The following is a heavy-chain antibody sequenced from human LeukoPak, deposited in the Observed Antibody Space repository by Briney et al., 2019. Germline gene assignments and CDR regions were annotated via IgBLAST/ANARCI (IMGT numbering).Heavy chain of an antibody. J-gene: IGHJ3*02. D-gene: IGHD1-26*01. Sequence: GESLKISCKGSGYSFTSYWIGWVRPMPGKGLEWMGIIYPGVSDTRYSPSFQGQVTISAVKSISTAYLQWSSLKASDTAMYYCTSSYSGSYGAFDIWGQGTMVTVSS. V-gene: IGHV5-51*01. CDR2: IYPGVSDT. CDR1: GYSFTSYW. CDR3: TSSYSGSYGAFDI.